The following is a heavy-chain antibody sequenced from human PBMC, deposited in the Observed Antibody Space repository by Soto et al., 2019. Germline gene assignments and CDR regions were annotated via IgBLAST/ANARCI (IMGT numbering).Heavy chain of an antibody. CDR3: ATGLCHGSYDFDY. V-gene: IGHV3-33*01. CDR1: GFTFSSYC. Sequence: QVQLVESGGGVVQPGRSLRLSCAASGFTFSSYCMHWVRQAPGKGLEWVAVIWYDGSNKYYADSVKGRFTISRDKSKNTLDKQMNSLRVEDTAVYYSATGLCHGSYDFDYWGQGTLVTVSS. CDR2: IWYDGSNK. J-gene: IGHJ4*02. D-gene: IGHD1-26*01.